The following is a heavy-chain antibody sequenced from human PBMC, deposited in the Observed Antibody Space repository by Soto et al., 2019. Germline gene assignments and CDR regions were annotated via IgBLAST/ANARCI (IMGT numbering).Heavy chain of an antibody. D-gene: IGHD3-3*01. CDR3: ARVWSGYYDAFDI. CDR2: INSDGSST. Sequence: GGSLRLSCAASGFTFSSYWMHWVRQAPGKGLVWVSRINSDGSSTSYADSVKGRFTISRDNAKNTLYLQMNSLRADDTAVYYCARVWSGYYDAFDIWGQGTMVTVSS. J-gene: IGHJ3*02. V-gene: IGHV3-74*01. CDR1: GFTFSSYW.